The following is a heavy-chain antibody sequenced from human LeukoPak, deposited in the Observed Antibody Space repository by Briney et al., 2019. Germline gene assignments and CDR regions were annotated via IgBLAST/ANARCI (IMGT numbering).Heavy chain of an antibody. J-gene: IGHJ5*02. D-gene: IGHD3-22*01. CDR3: ARWHYDSSGYSFEP. CDR2: IYTSGST. Sequence: SETLSLTCTVSGGSISSYYWSWIRQPAGKGLEWIGRIYTSGSTNYNPSLKSRVTMSVDTSKNQFSLKLSSVTAADTAVYYCARWHYDSSGYSFEPWGQGTLVTVSS. V-gene: IGHV4-4*07. CDR1: GGSISSYY.